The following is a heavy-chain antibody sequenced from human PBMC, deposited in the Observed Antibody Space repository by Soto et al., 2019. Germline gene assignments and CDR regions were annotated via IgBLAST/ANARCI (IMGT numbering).Heavy chain of an antibody. V-gene: IGHV1-24*01. Sequence: ASVKVSCKVSGYVLAELSMHWVRQAPGKGLEWMGGFDPQHGETIYAQKFQGRVTMTEDTSTDTAYMELSSLRSDDTAVYYCATYAVRYFDWSSRGRGTMVTVSS. D-gene: IGHD3-9*01. CDR3: ATYAVRYFDWSS. CDR1: GYVLAELS. CDR2: FDPQHGET. J-gene: IGHJ3*01.